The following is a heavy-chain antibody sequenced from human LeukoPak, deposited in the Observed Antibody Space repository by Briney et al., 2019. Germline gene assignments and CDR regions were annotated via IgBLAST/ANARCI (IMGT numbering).Heavy chain of an antibody. CDR2: IYYSGST. CDR3: ARDHGSSWSLSD. CDR1: GGSISSYY. D-gene: IGHD6-13*01. V-gene: IGHV4-59*01. J-gene: IGHJ4*02. Sequence: SETLSLTCTVSGGSISSYYWSWIRQPPGKGLEWIGYIYYSGSTNYNPSLKSRVTISVDTSKNQFSLKLSSVTAADTAVYYCARDHGSSWSLSDWGQGTLVTVSS.